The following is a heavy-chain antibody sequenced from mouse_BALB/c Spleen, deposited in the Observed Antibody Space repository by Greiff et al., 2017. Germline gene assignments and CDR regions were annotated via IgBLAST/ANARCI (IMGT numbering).Heavy chain of an antibody. Sequence: QVQLKQSGPELVKPGASVKISCKASGYAFSSSWMNWVKQRPGQGLEWIGRIYPGDGDTNYNGKFKGKATLTADKSSSTAYMQLSSLTSVDSAVYFCARWSDYGSGYFDVWGAGTTVTVSS. D-gene: IGHD1-1*01. CDR3: ARWSDYGSGYFDV. CDR2: IYPGDGDT. J-gene: IGHJ1*01. V-gene: IGHV1-82*01. CDR1: GYAFSSSW.